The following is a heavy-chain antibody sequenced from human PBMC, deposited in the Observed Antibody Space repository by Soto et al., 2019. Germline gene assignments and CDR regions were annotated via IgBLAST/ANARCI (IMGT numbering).Heavy chain of an antibody. V-gene: IGHV1-2*04. CDR3: ARDNPTWIQRWSRRHGMDV. D-gene: IGHD5-18*01. Sequence: QVQLVQSGAEVKKPGASVKVSCKASGYTFTGYYMHWVRQAPGQGLEWMGWINPNSGGTNYAQKFQGWVTMTRDTSISTAYMELSRLRSDDTAVYYCARDNPTWIQRWSRRHGMDVWGQGTTVTVSS. CDR1: GYTFTGYY. CDR2: INPNSGGT. J-gene: IGHJ6*02.